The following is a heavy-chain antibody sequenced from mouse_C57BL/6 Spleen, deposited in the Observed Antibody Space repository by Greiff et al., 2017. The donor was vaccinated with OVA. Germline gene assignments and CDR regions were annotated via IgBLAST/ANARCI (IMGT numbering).Heavy chain of an antibody. CDR1: GYTFTDYY. V-gene: IGHV1-77*01. CDR3: ARGQGFAY. J-gene: IGHJ3*01. CDR2: IGPGSGRT. Sequence: VQLQQSGAELVKPGASVKISCKASGYTFTDYYINWVKQRPGQGLDWIGKIGPGSGRTYYTEKFKGKATLTADKSSSTAYMQLSSLTAEDSAVYFCARGQGFAYWGQGTLVTVSA.